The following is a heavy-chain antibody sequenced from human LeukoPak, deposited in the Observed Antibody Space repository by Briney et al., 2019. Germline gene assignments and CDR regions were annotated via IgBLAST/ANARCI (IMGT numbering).Heavy chain of an antibody. CDR2: INPNSEGT. D-gene: IGHD3-16*02. Sequence: ASVKVSCKASGYTFTGYYMHWVRQAPGQGLEWMGGINPNSEGTNYAQKFQGKVTMTRDTPISTAYMELSRLRSDDTAVYYCARGYDMITFGGVIENWGQGTLVTVSS. CDR1: GYTFTGYY. J-gene: IGHJ4*02. CDR3: ARGYDMITFGGVIEN. V-gene: IGHV1-2*02.